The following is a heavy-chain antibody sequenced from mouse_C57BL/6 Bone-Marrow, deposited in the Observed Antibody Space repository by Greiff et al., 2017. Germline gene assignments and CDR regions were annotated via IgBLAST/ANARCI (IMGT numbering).Heavy chain of an antibody. CDR2: IYPGDGDT. V-gene: IGHV1-82*01. CDR3: ARSGYYYGSIYYAMDY. Sequence: QVQLQQSGPELVKPGASVKISCKASGYAFSSSWMNWVKQRPGKGLEWIGRIYPGDGDTNYNGKFKGKATLTADKSSSTAYMQLSSLTSEDSAVYFCARSGYYYGSIYYAMDYWGQGTSVTVSS. CDR1: GYAFSSSW. J-gene: IGHJ4*01. D-gene: IGHD1-1*01.